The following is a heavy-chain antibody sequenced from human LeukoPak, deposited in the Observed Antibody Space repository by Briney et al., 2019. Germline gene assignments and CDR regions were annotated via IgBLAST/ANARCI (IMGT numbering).Heavy chain of an antibody. CDR3: AREVTPYY. J-gene: IGHJ4*02. Sequence: GGSLRLSCVASGFTFSDYYMSWVRQAPGKGLEWVANIKQDGSEKYYVDSVKGRFTISRDNAKNSLYLQMNSLRAEDTAVYYCAREVTPYYWGQGTLVTVSS. D-gene: IGHD4-23*01. CDR2: IKQDGSEK. V-gene: IGHV3-7*01. CDR1: GFTFSDYY.